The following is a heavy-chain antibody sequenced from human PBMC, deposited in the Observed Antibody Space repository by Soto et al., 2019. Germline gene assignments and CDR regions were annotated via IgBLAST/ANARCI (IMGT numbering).Heavy chain of an antibody. CDR2: IDPSDSYT. CDR3: ARQAHYDSSGYYYDWFDP. Sequence: PGESLKISCKGSGYSFTSYWISWVRQMPGKGLEWMGRIDPSDSYTNYSPSFQGHVTISADKSISTAYLQWSGLKASDTAMYYCARQAHYDSSGYYYDWFDPWGQGTQVTVSS. V-gene: IGHV5-10-1*01. D-gene: IGHD3-22*01. CDR1: GYSFTSYW. J-gene: IGHJ5*02.